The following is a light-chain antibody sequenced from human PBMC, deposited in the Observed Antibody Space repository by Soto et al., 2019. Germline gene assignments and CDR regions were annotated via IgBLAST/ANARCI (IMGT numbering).Light chain of an antibody. CDR1: QSVRTSQ. CDR3: HQYGSSPTIT. J-gene: IGKJ5*01. V-gene: IGKV3-20*01. Sequence: SMVRQSPGTVPLSSGARATISXRARQSVRTSQLAGSHQQPGQDPRLXXXGEXSRATGIAERFSGSGSGRASALTISRLGPEAFAVYYCHQYGSSPTITFGQGTRLDIK. CDR2: GEX.